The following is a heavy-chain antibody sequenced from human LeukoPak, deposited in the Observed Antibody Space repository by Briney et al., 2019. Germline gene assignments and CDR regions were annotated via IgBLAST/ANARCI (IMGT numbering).Heavy chain of an antibody. Sequence: GGSLRLSCAASGFTFSSDAMYWVRQAPGKGLEWVSGIFGSGGSTHYADSVKGRFTISRDNSKNTVYLQMNSLRAEDTAVYYCAKTTTGYSSGRFPGWPVDYWGQGTLVTVSS. CDR3: AKTTTGYSSGRFPGWPVDY. D-gene: IGHD6-19*01. CDR1: GFTFSSDA. V-gene: IGHV3-23*01. J-gene: IGHJ4*02. CDR2: IFGSGGST.